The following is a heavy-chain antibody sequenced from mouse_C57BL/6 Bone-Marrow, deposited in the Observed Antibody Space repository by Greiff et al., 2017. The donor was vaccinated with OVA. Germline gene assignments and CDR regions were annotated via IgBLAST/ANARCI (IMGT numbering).Heavy chain of an antibody. Sequence: QVQLQQSGAELVKPGASVKMSCKASGYTFTSYWITWVKQRPGQGLEWIGDIYPGSGSTNYNEKFKSKATLTVDTSSSTAYMQRSSLTSEDSAVYYCTRRYNCSSYWYFDVWGTGTTVTVSS. V-gene: IGHV1-55*01. J-gene: IGHJ1*03. CDR2: IYPGSGST. CDR1: GYTFTSYW. CDR3: TRRYNCSSYWYFDV. D-gene: IGHD1-1*01.